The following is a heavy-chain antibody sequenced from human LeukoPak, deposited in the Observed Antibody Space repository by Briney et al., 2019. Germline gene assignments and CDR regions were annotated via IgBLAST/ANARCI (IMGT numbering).Heavy chain of an antibody. V-gene: IGHV3-23*01. Sequence: GGSLRLSCAASGFTFSSYAMSWVRQAPGKGLEWVSAIRGSCGNTFYADSVKGRFTIPRDNSKNTLYLQMNSLRADDTAVYYCAKHMRGYSYGYFDYWGQGTLVTVSS. CDR1: GFTFSSYA. CDR3: AKHMRGYSYGYFDY. CDR2: IRGSCGNT. D-gene: IGHD5-18*01. J-gene: IGHJ4*02.